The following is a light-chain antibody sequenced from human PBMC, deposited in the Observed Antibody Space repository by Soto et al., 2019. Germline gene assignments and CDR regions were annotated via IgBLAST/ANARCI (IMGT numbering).Light chain of an antibody. V-gene: IGKV3-15*01. CDR1: QSVSSN. Sequence: EIVMTQSPATLSVSPGERATLSCRASQSVSSNLAWYQQKPGQAPSLLIYGAFTRATGIPARFSGSGSGTEFPLTISSRQSEDFAVYYCQQHNTWPTFGQGTKVEIK. CDR2: GAF. CDR3: QQHNTWPT. J-gene: IGKJ1*01.